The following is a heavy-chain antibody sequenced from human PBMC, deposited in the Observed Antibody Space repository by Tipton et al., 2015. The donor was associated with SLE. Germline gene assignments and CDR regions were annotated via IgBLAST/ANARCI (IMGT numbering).Heavy chain of an antibody. J-gene: IGHJ3*01. CDR2: IWFDGSKE. D-gene: IGHD4-17*01. CDR3: ARGAVTTDDAFDV. V-gene: IGHV3-33*08. CDR1: GFTFSNSG. Sequence: QVQLVQSGGGLVQPGGSLRLSCAASGFTFSNSGMHWVRQVPGRGLEWVAVIWFDGSKEYYADPVKGRFTVSRDNSRNTLYLQVDSLRVEDTAVYYCARGAVTTDDAFDVWGQGTMVTVSS.